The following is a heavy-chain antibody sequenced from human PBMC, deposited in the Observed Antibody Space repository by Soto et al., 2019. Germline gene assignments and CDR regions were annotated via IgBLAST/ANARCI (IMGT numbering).Heavy chain of an antibody. CDR3: ARGYYDSSFLLDY. V-gene: IGHV4-59*01. CDR1: GGSISSYY. J-gene: IGHJ4*02. Sequence: PSETLSLTCTVSGGSISSYYWSWIRQPPGKGLEWIGYIYYSGSTNYNPSLKSRVTISVDTSKNQFSLKLSSVTAADTAAYYCARGYYDSSFLLDYWGQGTLVTVSS. CDR2: IYYSGST. D-gene: IGHD3-22*01.